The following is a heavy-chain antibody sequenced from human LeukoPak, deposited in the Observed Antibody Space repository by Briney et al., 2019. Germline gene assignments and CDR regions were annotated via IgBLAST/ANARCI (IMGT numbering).Heavy chain of an antibody. CDR1: GYTFTSYG. CDR2: ISAYNGNT. V-gene: IGHV1-18*01. CDR3: ARRESNYYDSSGYPT. J-gene: IGHJ5*02. D-gene: IGHD3-22*01. Sequence: ASVKVSCKASGYTFTSYGISWVRQAPGQGLEWMGWISAYNGNTNYAQKLQGRVTMTTDTSTSTAYMELRSLRSDDTAVYYCARRESNYYDSSGYPTWGQGTLVTVSS.